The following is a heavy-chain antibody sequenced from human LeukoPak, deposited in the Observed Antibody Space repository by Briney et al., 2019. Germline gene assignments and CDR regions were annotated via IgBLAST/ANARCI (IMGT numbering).Heavy chain of an antibody. CDR1: GGSISAYY. D-gene: IGHD6-13*01. J-gene: IGHJ6*02. CDR2: IYYSGST. Sequence: SETLSLTCTVSGGSISAYYWSWIRQPPGKGLEWIGYIYYSGSTSYNPSLKSRVTISLDTSDNQFSLKLTSVTAADTAVYYCARSYSIRGYYYYGMDVWGQGTTVTVSS. V-gene: IGHV4-59*01. CDR3: ARSYSIRGYYYYGMDV.